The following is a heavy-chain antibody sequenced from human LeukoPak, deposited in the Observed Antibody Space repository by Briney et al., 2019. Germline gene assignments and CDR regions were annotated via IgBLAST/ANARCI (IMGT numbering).Heavy chain of an antibody. CDR3: ARLFWGCSSTSCGYY. J-gene: IGHJ4*02. D-gene: IGHD2-2*01. CDR2: INHSGST. Sequence: PSETLSLTCAVYGGSFSGYYWSWIRQPPGKGLEWIGEINHSGSTNYNPSLKSRVTISVDTSKNQFSLKLSSVTAADTAVYYCARLFWGCSSTSCGYYWGQGTLVTVSS. CDR1: GGSFSGYY. V-gene: IGHV4-34*01.